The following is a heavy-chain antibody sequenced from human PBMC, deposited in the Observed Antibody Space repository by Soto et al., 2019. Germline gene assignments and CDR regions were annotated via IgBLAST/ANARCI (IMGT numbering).Heavy chain of an antibody. CDR3: ASSIPTAGLLDY. CDR1: GGSINSGGYY. D-gene: IGHD2-21*01. V-gene: IGHV4-31*03. J-gene: IGHJ4*02. Sequence: SETLSLTCTVSGGSINSGGYYWSWIRQHPGKGLEWVGYIYYSGTTYYNPSLQSRLTISRDTPKNQFSLKLTSVTAADTALYYCASSIPTAGLLDYWGPGTLVTVSS. CDR2: IYYSGTT.